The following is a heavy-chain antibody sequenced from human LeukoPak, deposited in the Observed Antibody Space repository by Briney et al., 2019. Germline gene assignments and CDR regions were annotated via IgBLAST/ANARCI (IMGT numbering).Heavy chain of an antibody. CDR3: ARDPSYSSSWSEYFQH. CDR2: IWYDGSNK. Sequence: GGSLRLSCAASGFTFSSYGMHWVGQAPGKGLEWVAVIWYDGSNKYYADSVKGRFTISRDNSKNTLYLQMNSLRAEDTAVYYCARDPSYSSSWSEYFQHWGQGTLVTVSS. V-gene: IGHV3-33*01. D-gene: IGHD6-13*01. CDR1: GFTFSSYG. J-gene: IGHJ1*01.